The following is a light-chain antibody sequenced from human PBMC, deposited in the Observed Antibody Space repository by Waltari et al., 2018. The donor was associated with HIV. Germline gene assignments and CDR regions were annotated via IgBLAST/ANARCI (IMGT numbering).Light chain of an antibody. CDR3: QSYDSNLSGSV. J-gene: IGLJ3*02. CDR1: SPNIGAGYD. Sequence: QSVLTQPPSVSGAPGQRVTISCTGSSPNIGAGYDVPWYKQLPGTAPKLLISENNDRPSGVPDRFSGSNTGTSASLAITGLQAEDEADYYCQSYDSNLSGSVFGGWTKLTVV. V-gene: IGLV1-40*01. CDR2: ENN.